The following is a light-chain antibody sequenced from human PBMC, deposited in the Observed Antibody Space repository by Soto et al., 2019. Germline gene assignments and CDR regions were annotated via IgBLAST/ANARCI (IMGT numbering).Light chain of an antibody. Sequence: DIPMTQSPSTLTASVRDRVTITCRASQSISSWLAWYQQKPGKAPKLLIYDASSLESGVPSRFSGSGSGTEFTLTISRLQPEDFATYYCQQYETNPKTFAQRAKVDI. CDR3: QQYETNPKT. V-gene: IGKV1-5*01. CDR1: QSISSW. CDR2: DAS. J-gene: IGKJ1*01.